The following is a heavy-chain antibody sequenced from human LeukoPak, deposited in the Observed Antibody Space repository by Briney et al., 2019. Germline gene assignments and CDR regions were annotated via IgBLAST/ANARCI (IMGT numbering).Heavy chain of an antibody. Sequence: PSETLSLTCTVSGGSISSYYWSWIRQPPGKGLEWIGYIYYSGSTNYNPSLKSRVTISVDTSKNQFSLKLSSVTAADTAVYYCARGLLYYDSSGYTAFDIWGQGTMVTVSS. CDR2: IYYSGST. V-gene: IGHV4-59*01. J-gene: IGHJ3*02. CDR1: GGSISSYY. CDR3: ARGLLYYDSSGYTAFDI. D-gene: IGHD3-22*01.